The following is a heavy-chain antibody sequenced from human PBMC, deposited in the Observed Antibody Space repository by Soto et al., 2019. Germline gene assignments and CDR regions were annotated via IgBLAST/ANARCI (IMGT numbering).Heavy chain of an antibody. V-gene: IGHV4-34*01. J-gene: IGHJ3*02. CDR3: ARVERGTATTVVDAFDI. CDR1: GGFVSSGSYY. Sequence: QVQLQQWGAGLLKPSETLSLTCAVYGGFVSSGSYYWSWIRQPPGKGLEWIGEMSHSGVTHLNPSIKSRVTISVDTSKNQFSLKMSSVTAADTALYYCARVERGTATTVVDAFDIWGPGTMVTVSS. D-gene: IGHD1-1*01. CDR2: MSHSGVT.